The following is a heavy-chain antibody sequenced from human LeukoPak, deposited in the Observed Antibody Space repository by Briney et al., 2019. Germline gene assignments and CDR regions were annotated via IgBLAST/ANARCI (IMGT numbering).Heavy chain of an antibody. V-gene: IGHV3-30*18. D-gene: IGHD3-22*01. CDR3: AKDRHYQSNVLDY. CDR1: GFTFDDYG. Sequence: GGSLRLSCAASGFTFDDYGMSWVRQAPGKGLEWVALISYDGSNEYCADSVKGRFTISRDNSKNTVYLQMNSLTTEDTAVYYCAKDRHYQSNVLDYWGQGTLVTVSS. J-gene: IGHJ4*02. CDR2: ISYDGSNE.